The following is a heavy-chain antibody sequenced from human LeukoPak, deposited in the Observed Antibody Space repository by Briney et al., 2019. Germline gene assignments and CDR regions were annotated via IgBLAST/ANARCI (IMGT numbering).Heavy chain of an antibody. D-gene: IGHD2-2*02. CDR3: AKVSQIYCSSTSCYNDY. CDR2: ISGSGGST. CDR1: GFTFSSYA. Sequence: GGSLRLSCAASGFTFSSYAVSWVRQARGKGLEWVSAISGSGGSTYYADSVKGRFTISRDNSKNTLYLQMNSLRAEDTDVYYCAKVSQIYCSSTSCYNDYWGQGTLVTVSS. J-gene: IGHJ4*02. V-gene: IGHV3-23*01.